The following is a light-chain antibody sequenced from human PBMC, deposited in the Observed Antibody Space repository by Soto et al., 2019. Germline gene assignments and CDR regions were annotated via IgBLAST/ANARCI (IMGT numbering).Light chain of an antibody. CDR2: EVN. J-gene: IGLJ2*01. CDR1: SSDIGGYNY. Sequence: QSALTQPPSASGSLGQSVTISCSGGSSDIGGYNYVAWYQQHPGKAPKLIIYEVNKRPSGVPDRFSGSKSGNTASLTVSGLQAEDEADYSFSSYAGGNNLLFGGGAKLTVL. V-gene: IGLV2-8*01. CDR3: SSYAGGNNLL.